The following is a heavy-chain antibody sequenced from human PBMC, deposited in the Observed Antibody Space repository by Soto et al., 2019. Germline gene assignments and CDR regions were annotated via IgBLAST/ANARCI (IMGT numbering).Heavy chain of an antibody. CDR2: INPSGGST. V-gene: IGHV1-46*03. CDR3: ARGGMGNHYFRH. J-gene: IGHJ4*02. CDR1: GYTFTNYY. D-gene: IGHD3-16*01. Sequence: QVQVVQSGAEVKKPGASVKVSCKASGYTFTNYYIHWVRQAPGQGLEWMGIINPSGGSTNNAQKFHGRXXIXRXXTTSTFCIELSSLRSDDTAVYFCARGGMGNHYFRHWGQGTLVTVSS.